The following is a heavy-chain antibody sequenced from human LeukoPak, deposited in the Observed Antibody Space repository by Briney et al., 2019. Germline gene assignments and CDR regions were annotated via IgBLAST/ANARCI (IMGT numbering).Heavy chain of an antibody. D-gene: IGHD5-12*01. CDR1: GYTFTSYA. J-gene: IGHJ3*02. V-gene: IGHV7-4-1*02. CDR2: INTNTGNP. Sequence: ASVKVSCKASGYTFTSYAMNCVRQAPGQGLEWMGWINTNTGNPTYAQGFTGRFVFSLDTSVSTAYLQISSLKADDTAVYYCARVGDIVATILVQPPNDAFDIWGQGTMVTVSS. CDR3: ARVGDIVATILVQPPNDAFDI.